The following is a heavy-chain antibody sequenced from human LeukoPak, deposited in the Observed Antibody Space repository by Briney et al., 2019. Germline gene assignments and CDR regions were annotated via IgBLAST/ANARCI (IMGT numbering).Heavy chain of an antibody. J-gene: IGHJ4*02. CDR3: ATEPVHYYDSSGYPD. V-gene: IGHV5-51*01. Sequence: GESLKISCKGAGYSFNRYWIGWVRQMPGKGLEWMGVIYPGDSETIYSPSFQGQVTISADKSISTAYLQWSSLKASDTAMYYCATEPVHYYDSSGYPDWGQGTLVTVSS. CDR1: GYSFNRYW. D-gene: IGHD3-22*01. CDR2: IYPGDSET.